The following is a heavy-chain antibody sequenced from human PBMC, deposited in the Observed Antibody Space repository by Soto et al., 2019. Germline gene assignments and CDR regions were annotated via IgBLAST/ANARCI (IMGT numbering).Heavy chain of an antibody. Sequence: TLSLTCTVSGGSIRSGDDYWSWIRQPPGKGLEWIWYIYYTGTTYYNPSLKSRLTISVDTSKNQLSLKLSSVTAADTAVYYCARVPRVRYAFDIWGQGTMVTVSS. J-gene: IGHJ3*02. V-gene: IGHV4-30-4*01. D-gene: IGHD3-10*01. CDR1: GGSIRSGDDY. CDR2: IYYTGTT. CDR3: ARVPRVRYAFDI.